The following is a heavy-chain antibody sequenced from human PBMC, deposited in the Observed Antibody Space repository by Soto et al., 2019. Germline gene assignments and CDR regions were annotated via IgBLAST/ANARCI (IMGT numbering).Heavy chain of an antibody. J-gene: IGHJ4*02. D-gene: IGHD3-3*01. V-gene: IGHV3-23*01. CDR2: ISGSGGST. CDR1: GFPFSSYA. Sequence: GGSLRLSCAASGFPFSSYAMSWVRQAPGKGLEWVSAISGSGGSTYYADSVKGRFTISRDNSKNTLYLQMNSLRAEDTAVYYCAKSYAIFGVVTYFDYWGQGTLVTVS. CDR3: AKSYAIFGVVTYFDY.